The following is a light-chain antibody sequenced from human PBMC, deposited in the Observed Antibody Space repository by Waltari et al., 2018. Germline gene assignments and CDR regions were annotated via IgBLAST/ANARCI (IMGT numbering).Light chain of an antibody. CDR3: SSYTSSTTGI. CDR2: DVT. Sequence: QSALTQPDSVSGSPGQSITISCTGTRSDVGGYKFVSWYQHHPGEAPKLIIFDVTNPPSGVSYRFSGSKSGNSASLTISGLQAEDEAYYYCSSYTSSTTGIFGGGTKLTVL. J-gene: IGLJ2*01. CDR1: RSDVGGYKF. V-gene: IGLV2-14*03.